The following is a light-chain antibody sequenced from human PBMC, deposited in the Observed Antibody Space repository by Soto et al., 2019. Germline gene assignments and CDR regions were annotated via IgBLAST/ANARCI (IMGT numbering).Light chain of an antibody. V-gene: IGKV3-20*01. CDR1: QTVFNNY. CDR2: GAS. J-gene: IGKJ4*01. CDR3: QQYGSARALS. Sequence: EVVLTQSPGTLSLSPGERATLSCRASQTVFNNYLAWYQQKPGQAPWLLIYGASNRATGIPDRFSGSGSGTDFTLTITGLEPEDFGVDYCQQYGSARALSFGGGTKVEFK.